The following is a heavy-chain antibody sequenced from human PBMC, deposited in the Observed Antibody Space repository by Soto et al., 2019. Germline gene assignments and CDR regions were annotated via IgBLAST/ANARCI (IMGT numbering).Heavy chain of an antibody. CDR3: ARWGTTGGLDV. CDR1: GFTFRSYV. Sequence: QVQLVESGGGVVQPGTSLRLSCVGSGFTFRSYVIHWVRQAPGKGLVWVALTSYDGSNKYYDDSVKGRFTISRDNSRMTAELQMDNLSPGETVIYYCARWGTTGGLDVWGQGTLVSVSS. V-gene: IGHV3-30*19. CDR2: TSYDGSNK. D-gene: IGHD3-16*01. J-gene: IGHJ4*02.